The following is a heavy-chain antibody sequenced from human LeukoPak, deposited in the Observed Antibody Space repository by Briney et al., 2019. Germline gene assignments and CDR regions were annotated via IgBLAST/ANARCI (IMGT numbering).Heavy chain of an antibody. CDR2: IFGSGGSP. CDR3: GKTTVGYSSGQKPAWPVDY. CDR1: GFTFGSHA. D-gene: IGHD5-18*01. V-gene: IGHV3-23*01. J-gene: IGHJ4*02. Sequence: GGSLRLSCEASGFTFGSHAMYWVRQAPGQGLEWVAGIFGSGGSPHYADSVKGRFTISRDNSRNTVYVQINSLRADDTAVYYCGKTTVGYSSGQKPAWPVDYWGQGTLVTVSS.